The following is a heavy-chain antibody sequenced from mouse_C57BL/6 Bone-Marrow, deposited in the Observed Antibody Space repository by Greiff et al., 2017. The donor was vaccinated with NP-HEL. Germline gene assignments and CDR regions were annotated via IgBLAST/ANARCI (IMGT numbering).Heavy chain of an antibody. CDR1: GFTFTDYY. V-gene: IGHV1-36*01. D-gene: IGHD3-2*02. J-gene: IGHJ4*01. Sequence: LVEPGPSVKISCKASGFTFTDYYMHWVKQSHGKSLEWIGLVYPYNGGTSYNQKFKGKATLTVDTSSSTAYMELNSLTSEDSAVYYCAAQAVLYYYAMDYWGQGTSVTVSS. CDR3: AAQAVLYYYAMDY. CDR2: VYPYNGGT.